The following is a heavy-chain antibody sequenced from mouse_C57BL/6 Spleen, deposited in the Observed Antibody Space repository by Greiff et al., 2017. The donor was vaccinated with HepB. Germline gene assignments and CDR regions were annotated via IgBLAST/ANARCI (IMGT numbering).Heavy chain of an antibody. Sequence: VQLQQSGAELVRPGASVKLSCKASGYTFTDYYINWVKQRPGQGLEWIARIYPGSGNTYYNEKFKGKATLTAEKSSSTAYMQLSSLTSEDSAVYFCARFGYYSPFDYWGQGTTLTVSS. CDR3: ARFGYYSPFDY. V-gene: IGHV1-76*01. J-gene: IGHJ2*01. CDR1: GYTFTDYY. CDR2: IYPGSGNT. D-gene: IGHD2-12*01.